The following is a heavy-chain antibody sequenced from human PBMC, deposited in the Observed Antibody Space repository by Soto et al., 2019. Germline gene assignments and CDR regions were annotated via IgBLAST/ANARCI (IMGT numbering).Heavy chain of an antibody. J-gene: IGHJ4*02. CDR1: GFTFSSYA. D-gene: IGHD1-26*01. CDR3: AKDILRIVGGTFDY. CDR2: ISGSGGST. V-gene: IGHV3-23*01. Sequence: GGSLRLSCAASGFTFSSYAMSWVRQAPGKGLEWVSAISGSGGSTYYADSVKGRFTISRDNSKNTLYLQTNSLRAEDTAVYYCAKDILRIVGGTFDYWGQGTLVTVSS.